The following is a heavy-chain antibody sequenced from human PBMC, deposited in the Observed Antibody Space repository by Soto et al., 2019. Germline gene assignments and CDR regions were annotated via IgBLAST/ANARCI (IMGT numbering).Heavy chain of an antibody. V-gene: IGHV1-18*01. CDR2: ISAYNGNT. Sequence: QVQLVQSGAEVKKPGASVKVSCKASGYTFTSYGISWVRQAPGQGLEWMGWISAYNGNTNYAQKVQGRVTMTTDTSTSTGYMELRRLRSDDTAVYYCAGGSSGYYYPGDYWGQGTLVTVSS. CDR3: AGGSSGYYYPGDY. CDR1: GYTFTSYG. J-gene: IGHJ4*02. D-gene: IGHD3-22*01.